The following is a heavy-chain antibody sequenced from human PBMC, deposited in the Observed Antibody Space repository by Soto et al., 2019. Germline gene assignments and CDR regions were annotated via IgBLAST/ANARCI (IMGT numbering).Heavy chain of an antibody. CDR2: ISAYNGKT. J-gene: IGHJ4*02. V-gene: IGHV1-18*04. CDR3: ARASGYVSGWYHDY. D-gene: IGHD6-19*01. CDR1: GYTFSNYG. Sequence: ASVKVSCKASGYTFSNYGISWVRQAPGQGLEWMGWISAYNGKTYDAERLQGRVTMTTDTSTSTAYMELRSLRSDDTAVYYCARASGYVSGWYHDYWGQGTRVTVSS.